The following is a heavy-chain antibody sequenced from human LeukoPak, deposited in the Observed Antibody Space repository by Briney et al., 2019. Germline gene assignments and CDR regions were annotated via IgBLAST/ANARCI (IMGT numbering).Heavy chain of an antibody. D-gene: IGHD5-12*01. V-gene: IGHV4-59*12. J-gene: IGHJ4*02. CDR2: IYHSGST. CDR1: GGSISSYY. Sequence: SETLSLTCTVSGGSISSYYWSWIRQPPGKGLEWIGYIYHSGSTYYNPSLKSRVTISVDRPKNQFSLKLSSVTAADTAVYYCARGSGYDGTYWGQGTLVTVSS. CDR3: ARGSGYDGTY.